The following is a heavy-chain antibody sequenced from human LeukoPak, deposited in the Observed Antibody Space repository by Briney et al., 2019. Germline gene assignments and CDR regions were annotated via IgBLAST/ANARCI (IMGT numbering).Heavy chain of an antibody. Sequence: GGSLRLSCAASGFTFSSYAMSWVRQAPGKGLEWVSAISGSGGSTYYADSVKGRFTISRDNSKNTLYLQMNSLRAEDTAVYYCARDQSPPRYYYDSSGYDYWGRGTLVTVSS. CDR3: ARDQSPPRYYYDSSGYDY. J-gene: IGHJ4*02. CDR2: ISGSGGST. V-gene: IGHV3-23*01. CDR1: GFTFSSYA. D-gene: IGHD3-22*01.